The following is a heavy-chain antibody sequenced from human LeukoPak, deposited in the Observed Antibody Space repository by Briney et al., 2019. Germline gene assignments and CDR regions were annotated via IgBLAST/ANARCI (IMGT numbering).Heavy chain of an antibody. CDR3: ARTGSGRDYYGMDV. CDR1: GGSISGAY. V-gene: IGHV4-59*01. Sequence: SETLALTCSVSGGSISGAYWSWIRQAPGKGLEWIGYIYYSGSTDYNPSLESRVTISIDTSKNHFSLNLTAVTAADTAIYYCARTGSGRDYYGMDVWGQGTSVTVSS. CDR2: IYYSGST. D-gene: IGHD5-12*01. J-gene: IGHJ6*02.